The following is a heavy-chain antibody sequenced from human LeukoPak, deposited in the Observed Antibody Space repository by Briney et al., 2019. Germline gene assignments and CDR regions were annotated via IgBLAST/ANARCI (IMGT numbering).Heavy chain of an antibody. CDR2: IKQDGSEK. J-gene: IGHJ4*02. D-gene: IGHD2-15*01. V-gene: IGHV3-7*01. Sequence: GGSLRLSCAASGFTFSSYWMSWVRQAPGKGLEWVANIKQDGSEKYCVDSVKGRFTISRDNAKNSLYLQMNSLRAEDTAVYYCARVADCSGGSCYSGVVYFDYWGQGTLVTVSS. CDR1: GFTFSSYW. CDR3: ARVADCSGGSCYSGVVYFDY.